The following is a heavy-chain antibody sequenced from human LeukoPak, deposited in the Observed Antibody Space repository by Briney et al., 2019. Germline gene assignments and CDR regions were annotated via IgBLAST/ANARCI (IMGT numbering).Heavy chain of an antibody. Sequence: GASVKLSCTASGYTFTGYYMHWVRQAPGQGLEWMGWINPNSGGTNYAQKFQGRVTITRDTSISTAYMELSSLRPDDTAVYSCARGVTARGFYYFMDIWGNGTTVTISS. CDR3: ARGVTARGFYYFMDI. V-gene: IGHV1-2*02. J-gene: IGHJ6*03. CDR1: GYTFTGYY. CDR2: INPNSGGT. D-gene: IGHD2-21*02.